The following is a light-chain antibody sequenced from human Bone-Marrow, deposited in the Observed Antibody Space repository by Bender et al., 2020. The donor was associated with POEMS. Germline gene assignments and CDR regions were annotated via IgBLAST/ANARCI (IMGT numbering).Light chain of an antibody. Sequence: QSALTQPASVSGSPGQSITISCTGTSSDVGNYNLVSWYQQHPGKAPKLMIYESSRRPAVVDSRFAASTSGNASPLTFSGLQAEEEAYYCSSSSAGGILVFGAGTKLTVL. CDR1: SSDVGNYNL. J-gene: IGLJ3*02. CDR2: ESS. CDR3: SSSAGGILV. V-gene: IGLV2-23*01.